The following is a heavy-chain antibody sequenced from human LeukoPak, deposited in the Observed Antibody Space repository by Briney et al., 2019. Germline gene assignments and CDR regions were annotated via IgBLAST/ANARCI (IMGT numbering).Heavy chain of an antibody. Sequence: SETLSLTCTVSGGSISSGGYYWSWIRQPPGKGLEWIGYIYHSGSTYFNPSLKSRVTISVDRSKNQFSLKLSSVTAADTAVYYCARSYSSRVFYYYYYMDVWGKGTTVTVSS. V-gene: IGHV4-30-2*01. J-gene: IGHJ6*03. CDR3: ARSYSSRVFYYYYYMDV. CDR2: IYHSGST. CDR1: GGSISSGGYY. D-gene: IGHD6-13*01.